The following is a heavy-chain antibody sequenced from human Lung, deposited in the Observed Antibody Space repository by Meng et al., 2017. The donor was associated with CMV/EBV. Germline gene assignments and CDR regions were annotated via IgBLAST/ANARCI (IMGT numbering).Heavy chain of an antibody. CDR3: ARSIVVVIATLDP. J-gene: IGHJ5*02. D-gene: IGHD2-21*01. Sequence: ASXXVSXKASGYTFTAYYLHWVRQAPGQGLEWMGWINPNTGDTNYAQKFQGRVTMTRDTSISTAYMEQSSLTSGDTAVYYCARSIVVVIATLDPWGQGTXVTVSS. CDR2: INPNTGDT. CDR1: GYTFTAYY. V-gene: IGHV1-2*02.